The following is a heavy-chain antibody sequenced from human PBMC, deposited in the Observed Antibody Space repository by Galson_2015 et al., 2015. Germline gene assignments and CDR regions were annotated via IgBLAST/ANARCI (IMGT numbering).Heavy chain of an antibody. J-gene: IGHJ3*02. CDR1: GLTFSSYW. Sequence: SLRLSCAASGLTFSSYWMSWVRQAPGKGLEWVANIKQDGSEKYYVDSVKGRFTISRDNAKNSVYLQMNSLRAEDTAVYYCARDLGAFDIWGQGTMVTVSS. CDR2: IKQDGSEK. CDR3: ARDLGAFDI. V-gene: IGHV3-7*04.